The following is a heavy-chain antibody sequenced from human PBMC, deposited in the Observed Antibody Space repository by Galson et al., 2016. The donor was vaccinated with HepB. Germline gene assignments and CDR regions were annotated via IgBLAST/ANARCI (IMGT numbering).Heavy chain of an antibody. CDR3: ARHPPCAADCDTSDY. D-gene: IGHD2-21*02. CDR1: GYSFSSYW. CDR2: IYPGDSET. Sequence: QSGAEVKKPGESLMISCKGSGYSFSSYWIGWVRQMPGKGLEWMGIIYPGDSETRYSPSFQGRVTISADKSISTAYLRWTSLKDSDTAMYYCARHPPCAADCDTSDYWGQGTLVTVSS. V-gene: IGHV5-51*01. J-gene: IGHJ4*02.